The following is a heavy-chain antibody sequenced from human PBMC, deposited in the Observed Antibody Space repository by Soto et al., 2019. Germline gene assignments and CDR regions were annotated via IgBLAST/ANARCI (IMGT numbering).Heavy chain of an antibody. CDR2: INHSGST. CDR1: GGSFSGYY. D-gene: IGHD2-15*01. J-gene: IGHJ3*01. CDR3: ASNVAADDALDV. Sequence: SETLSLTCAVYGGSFSGYYCSWIRQPPGKGLEWIGEINHSGSTNYNPSLKSRVTISVDTSKNQFSLKLSSVTAADTAVYYCASNVAADDALDVWGQGTMVTVSS. V-gene: IGHV4-34*01.